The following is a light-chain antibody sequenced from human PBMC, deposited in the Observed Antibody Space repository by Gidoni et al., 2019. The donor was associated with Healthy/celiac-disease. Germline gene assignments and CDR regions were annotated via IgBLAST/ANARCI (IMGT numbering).Light chain of an antibody. CDR1: PSVLYSSNNKNY. CDR3: QQYYSTPF. CDR2: WAS. J-gene: IGKJ3*01. V-gene: IGKV4-1*01. Sequence: DIVMTHSPDSLAVSLGERATINCKSSPSVLYSSNNKNYLAWYQQKPGQPPKLLIYWASTRESGVPDRFSGSGSGTDFTLTISSLQAEDVAVYYCQQYYSTPFFGPXTKVDIK.